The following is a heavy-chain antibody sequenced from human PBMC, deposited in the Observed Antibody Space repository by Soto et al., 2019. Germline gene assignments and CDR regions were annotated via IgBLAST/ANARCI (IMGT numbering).Heavy chain of an antibody. CDR3: ARGDVDTDITWFYP. CDR2: INAGNGNT. D-gene: IGHD5-18*01. Sequence: QVQLVQSGAEVKKPGASVKVSCKASGYTFPSYSMHWVRQAPGQRLVGMGWINAGNGNTKYSQKFQDRVTLTRDTYSSTAYRERSSLRSEDTAVYYWARGDVDTDITWFYPWGKGTQVTVSP. J-gene: IGHJ5*02. V-gene: IGHV1-3*01. CDR1: GYTFPSYS.